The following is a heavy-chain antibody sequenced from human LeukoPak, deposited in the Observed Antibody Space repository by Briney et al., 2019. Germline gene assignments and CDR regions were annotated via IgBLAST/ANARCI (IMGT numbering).Heavy chain of an antibody. J-gene: IGHJ4*02. CDR3: ARGSGWLEDF. CDR2: IKQDGSAK. CDR1: GFTFSSYW. V-gene: IGHV3-7*01. Sequence: PGGSLRLSCAASGFTFSSYWMNWVRQAPGKGLEWVANIKQDGSAKSYVDSVKGRFTISRDNAKNSLYLQMNSLRAEDTGVYYCARGSGWLEDFWGQGTLVTVSS. D-gene: IGHD6-19*01.